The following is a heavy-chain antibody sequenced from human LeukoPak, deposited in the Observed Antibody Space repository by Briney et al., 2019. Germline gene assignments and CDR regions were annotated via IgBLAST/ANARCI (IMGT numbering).Heavy chain of an antibody. V-gene: IGHV3-7*01. CDR1: EFTFGNFW. CDR3: ARDYRARLDY. J-gene: IGHJ4*02. Sequence: GGSLRLSCAASEFTFGNFWMTWVRQAPGKGLEWVANIKEDGSDKYYVDSVKGRFTISRDNARNSLYLQMNSLRAEDTAVYYCARDYRARLDYWGQGTLVTVSS. CDR2: IKEDGSDK.